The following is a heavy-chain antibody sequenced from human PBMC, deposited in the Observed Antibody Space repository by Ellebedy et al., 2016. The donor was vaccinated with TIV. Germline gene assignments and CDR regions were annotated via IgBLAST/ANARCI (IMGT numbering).Heavy chain of an antibody. Sequence: SETLSLTXAVYGGSFSGYYWSWIRQPPGKGLEWIGEINHSGSTNYNPSLKSRVTISVDTSKNQFSLKLSSVTAADTAVYYCARGKRRDGYPPLYWGQGTLVTVSS. CDR3: ARGKRRDGYPPLY. D-gene: IGHD5-24*01. CDR1: GGSFSGYY. V-gene: IGHV4-34*01. J-gene: IGHJ4*02. CDR2: INHSGST.